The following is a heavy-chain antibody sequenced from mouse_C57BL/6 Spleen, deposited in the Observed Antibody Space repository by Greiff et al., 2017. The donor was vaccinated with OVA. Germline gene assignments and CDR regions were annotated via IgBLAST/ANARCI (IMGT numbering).Heavy chain of an antibody. CDR2: IYPSDSYT. D-gene: IGHD3-2*02. Sequence: VQLQQPGPELVMPGASVTISCKASGYAFTSSWMHWVKQRPGKGLEWIGRIYPSDSYTNYNGKFKGKSTLTADKSSSTAYMQLSSLTSEDSAVYDGAREGSKGYDVDDWGQGTTLTVAS. CDR3: AREGSKGYDVDD. CDR1: GYAFTSSW. J-gene: IGHJ2*01. V-gene: IGHV1-69*01.